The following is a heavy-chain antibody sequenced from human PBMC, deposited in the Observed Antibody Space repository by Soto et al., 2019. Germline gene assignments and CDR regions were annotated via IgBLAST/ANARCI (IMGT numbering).Heavy chain of an antibody. CDR3: ARVASERAWFDP. CDR2: IYYDEDT. D-gene: IGHD2-21*01. CDR1: GGSGTSGAFY. V-gene: IGHV4-61*08. J-gene: IGHJ5*02. Sequence: SETLSLTGTVSGGSGTSGAFYWRWIRQPPGKGLEGIGEIYYDEDTSYTPSLESRVTISADTSKNQVSLGLSSVTAADTAVYYFARVASERAWFDPWGPGTLVTVSS.